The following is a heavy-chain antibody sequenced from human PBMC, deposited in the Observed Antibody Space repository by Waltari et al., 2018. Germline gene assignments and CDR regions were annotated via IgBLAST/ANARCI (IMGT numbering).Heavy chain of an antibody. V-gene: IGHV4-59*08. CDR1: GGSIYNYF. J-gene: IGHJ5*02. CDR3: ARWDSPGRFFGA. Sequence: VQLQESGPGLVKPSETLSLTCSVSGGSIYNYFWNWIRQPPGKGLQWIGYVRHTGITKSNPSLKSRVTMAVDTSKSQISLRLTSVSATDTAVYFCARWDSPGRFFGAWGQGTPVTVSS. CDR2: VRHTGIT. D-gene: IGHD1-26*01.